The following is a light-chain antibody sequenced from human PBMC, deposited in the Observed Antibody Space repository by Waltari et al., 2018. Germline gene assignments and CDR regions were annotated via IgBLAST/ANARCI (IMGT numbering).Light chain of an antibody. Sequence: EIMLTQSPGTLSLSPGERATLSCRASQSISKYLAWYQQKPGQAPRLLIDGASSRGTGIPDRFSGSGSGTDFSLTISRLEPQDFAVYYCQHYVRLPATFGQGTKVEIK. CDR2: GAS. CDR3: QHYVRLPAT. V-gene: IGKV3-20*01. J-gene: IGKJ1*01. CDR1: QSISKY.